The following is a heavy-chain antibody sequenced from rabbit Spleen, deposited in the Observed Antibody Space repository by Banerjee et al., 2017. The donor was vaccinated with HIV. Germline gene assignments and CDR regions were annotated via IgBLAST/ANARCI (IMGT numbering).Heavy chain of an antibody. D-gene: IGHD1-1*01. J-gene: IGHJ2*01. CDR2: IYAGSSGST. V-gene: IGHV1S45*01. CDR3: ARNYVNAFDP. Sequence: QEQLEESAGGLVQPGGSLKLSCKASGFAFSSSYYMCWVRQAPGKGLEWIACIYAGSSGSTYYASWAKGRFTISKTSSTTVTLQMTSLTAADTATYFCARNYVNAFDPWGQGTLVTVS. CDR1: GFAFSSSYY.